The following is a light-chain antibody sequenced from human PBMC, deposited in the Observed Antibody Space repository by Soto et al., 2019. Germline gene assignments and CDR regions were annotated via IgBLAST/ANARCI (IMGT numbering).Light chain of an antibody. Sequence: QMTQSPSTLSASVGDRVTITCRASQSISSWLAWYQQKPGKAPKLLIYKASTLNSGVPSRFSGSGSGTEFTLTISSLQPDDFATYYCQHYNSYSEAFGQGTKVDIK. CDR3: QHYNSYSEA. CDR2: KAS. V-gene: IGKV1-5*03. J-gene: IGKJ1*01. CDR1: QSISSW.